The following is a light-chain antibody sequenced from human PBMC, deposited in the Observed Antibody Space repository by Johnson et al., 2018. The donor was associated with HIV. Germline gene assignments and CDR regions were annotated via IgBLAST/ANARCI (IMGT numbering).Light chain of an antibody. J-gene: IGLJ1*01. CDR1: TSNIGDNY. V-gene: IGLV1-51*01. CDR3: GTWDSSLSAGRG. Sequence: QSVLTQPPSVSAAPGQRVTISCSGSTSNIGDNYVSWYQQLPGTAPTLLIYDNTKRPSGIPDRFSGPKSVTSATLGITGLQTGDEGDYYCGTWDSSLSAGRGVGTGTKVTVL. CDR2: DNT.